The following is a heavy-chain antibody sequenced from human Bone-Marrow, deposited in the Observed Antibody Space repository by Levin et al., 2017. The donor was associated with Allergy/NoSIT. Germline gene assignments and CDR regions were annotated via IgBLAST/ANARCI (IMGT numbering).Heavy chain of an antibody. CDR1: GGSFSGYS. V-gene: IGHV4-34*01. Sequence: PSETLSLTCGVYGGSFSGYSWSWIRHSPGKGLEWIGEIDHFGKTNYSPSLKSRVTISLDTSKNQFSLSLTSVTAADTGLYYCARLMVRSVFRYNWFDPWGQGTLVTVSS. CDR3: ARLMVRSVFRYNWFDP. CDR2: IDHFGKT. D-gene: IGHD3-10*01. J-gene: IGHJ5*02.